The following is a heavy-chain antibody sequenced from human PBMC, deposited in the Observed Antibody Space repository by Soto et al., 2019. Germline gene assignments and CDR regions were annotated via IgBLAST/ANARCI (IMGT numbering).Heavy chain of an antibody. J-gene: IGHJ2*01. V-gene: IGHV4-59*01. CDR2: ILYSGTT. D-gene: IGHD3-9*01. CDR3: AGTPCLVRVFRHRGL. CDR1: GGSIINYY. Sequence: QVQLQESGPGLVKPSATLSLTCTVSGGSIINYYWSWIRQPPGKGGEWVGYILYSGTTNYNPSLTIRITMSLDTAKYQFSLGLSAVASADTAFYFVAGTPCLVRVFRHRGLLGRGALVTVSS.